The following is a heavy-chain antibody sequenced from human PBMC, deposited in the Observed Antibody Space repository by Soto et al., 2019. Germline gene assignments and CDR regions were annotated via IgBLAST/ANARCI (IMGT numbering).Heavy chain of an antibody. CDR1: GGSISPYY. CDR3: ARYWHYYDSSGYPSVYGMDV. Sequence: GTLXLTCTVPGGSISPYYWSWIRQPPGKGLEWIGYIYYSGNTEYNPSLKSRVTISVDTSKNQFSLKLSSVTAADTAVYYCARYWHYYDSSGYPSVYGMDVWGQGTTVTVSS. J-gene: IGHJ6*02. V-gene: IGHV4-59*01. D-gene: IGHD3-22*01. CDR2: IYYSGNT.